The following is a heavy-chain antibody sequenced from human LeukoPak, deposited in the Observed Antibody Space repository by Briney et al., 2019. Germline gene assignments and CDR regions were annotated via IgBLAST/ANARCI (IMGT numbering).Heavy chain of an antibody. CDR3: AKTYSSSWRMDY. V-gene: IGHV3-23*01. Sequence: PGGSLRLSCAASGFTFSSYAMSWVRQAPGKGLEWVSAISGSGGSTYYADSVKGRFTISRGNSKNTLYLQMNSLRAEDTAVYYCAKTYSSSWRMDYWGQGTLVTVSS. J-gene: IGHJ4*02. D-gene: IGHD6-13*01. CDR1: GFTFSSYA. CDR2: ISGSGGST.